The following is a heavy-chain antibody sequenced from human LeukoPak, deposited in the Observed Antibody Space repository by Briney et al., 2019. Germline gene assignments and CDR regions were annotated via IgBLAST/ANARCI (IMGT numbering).Heavy chain of an antibody. D-gene: IGHD6-13*01. CDR3: ARDLGIAAAGTLYNWFDP. Sequence: GGSLRLSCAASGFTFSSYWMHWVRQAPGKGLVWVSRINSDGGNTMYADSVKGRFTISRDNAKNSLYLQMNSLRAEDTAVYYCARDLGIAAAGTLYNWFDPWGQGTLVTVSS. J-gene: IGHJ5*02. CDR1: GFTFSSYW. CDR2: INSDGGNT. V-gene: IGHV3-74*03.